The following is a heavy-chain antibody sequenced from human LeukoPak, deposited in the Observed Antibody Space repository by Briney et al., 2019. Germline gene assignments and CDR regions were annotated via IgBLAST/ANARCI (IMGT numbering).Heavy chain of an antibody. V-gene: IGHV3-23*01. Sequence: GGSLRLSCAASGFTFSTYAMNWVRQAPGKGLEWVSAISGSGSSTYYADSVKGRFTISRDNSKNTLYLQINSLRAEDTAVYYCARRYCTNGVCYFFDYWGQGTLVTVSS. CDR1: GFTFSTYA. CDR3: ARRYCTNGVCYFFDY. J-gene: IGHJ4*02. D-gene: IGHD2-8*01. CDR2: ISGSGSST.